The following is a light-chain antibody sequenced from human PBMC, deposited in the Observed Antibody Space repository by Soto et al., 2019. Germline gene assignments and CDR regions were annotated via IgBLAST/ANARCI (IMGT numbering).Light chain of an antibody. Sequence: EVVLTQSPDTLSLSPGETATLSGSASQSLRATYVAWYQQRPGQAPRLLIYGASFRATGIPARFSGRGSGTDFTLSISRLEPEDFAVYYCQQYVTSPRTFGQGTKVDI. J-gene: IGKJ1*01. V-gene: IGKV3-20*01. CDR2: GAS. CDR1: QSLRATY. CDR3: QQYVTSPRT.